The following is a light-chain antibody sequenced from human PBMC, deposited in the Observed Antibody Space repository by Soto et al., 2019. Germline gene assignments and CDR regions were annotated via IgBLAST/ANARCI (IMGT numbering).Light chain of an antibody. Sequence: IVMTQSPDSLAVSLGESATINCKSSQSVLYSSNNKNDLAWYQQKPGKAPKLFIDWPSTRESEVPDRFSGRGSETDFTLTSSSLQAEDVAVYYCQRYYNSSRTFGQGTKVQI. CDR1: QSVLYSSNNKND. V-gene: IGKV4-1*01. CDR3: QRYYNSSRT. CDR2: WPS. J-gene: IGKJ1*01.